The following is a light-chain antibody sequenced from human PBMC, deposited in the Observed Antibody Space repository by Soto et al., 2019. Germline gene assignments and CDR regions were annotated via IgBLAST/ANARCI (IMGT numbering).Light chain of an antibody. V-gene: IGKV1-27*01. CDR1: QGISNY. Sequence: DIQMTQSPSSLSASVGDRVTITCRASQGISNYLAWYQQKPGKVPKLLIYAASTLQSGVPSRFSGSGSGTDLNLIISSLQTEDLATYYCQKYNSAPWTLGQGTKVEIK. CDR2: AAS. J-gene: IGKJ1*01. CDR3: QKYNSAPWT.